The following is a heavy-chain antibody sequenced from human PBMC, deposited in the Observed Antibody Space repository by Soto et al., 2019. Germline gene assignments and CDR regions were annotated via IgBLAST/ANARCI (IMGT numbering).Heavy chain of an antibody. V-gene: IGHV4-34*01. CDR2: INRSGGT. D-gene: IGHD5-12*01. CDR3: AGPRGWLAIGLYHFDY. J-gene: IGHJ4*02. Sequence: SETLSLTCAVYGGSFIGHSWTWIRQPPGKGLEWIGEINRSGGTNYNPSLKSRVTISGDTSKNQFSLKLSSVTAADTAVYYCAGPRGWLAIGLYHFDYWGQGTLVTVSS. CDR1: GGSFIGHS.